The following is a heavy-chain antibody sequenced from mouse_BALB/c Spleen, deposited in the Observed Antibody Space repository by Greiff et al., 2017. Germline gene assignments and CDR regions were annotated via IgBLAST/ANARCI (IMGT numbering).Heavy chain of an antibody. V-gene: IGHV1-4*01. CDR2: INPISGYT. CDR3: AREGDYYGSSYENYYAMDY. Sequence: QVQLQQSGAELARPGASVKMSCKASGYTFTSYTMHWVKQRPGQGLEWIGYINPISGYTNYNQKFKDKATLTADKSSSTAYMQLSSLTSEDSAVYYCAREGDYYGSSYENYYAMDYWGQGTSVTVSS. CDR1: GYTFTSYT. D-gene: IGHD1-1*01. J-gene: IGHJ4*01.